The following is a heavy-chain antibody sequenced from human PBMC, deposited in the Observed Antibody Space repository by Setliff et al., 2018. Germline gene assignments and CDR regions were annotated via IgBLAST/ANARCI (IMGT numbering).Heavy chain of an antibody. CDR3: ARHHAQYYSDSSGYFYEDWYFEL. Sequence: SETLSLTCTVSGGSISNYYWSWIRQPPGKGLEWIGYIYYSGTTDSIPSLKRRVTISVDTSKNQFSLKLSSVTAADTAVYYCARHHAQYYSDSSGYFYEDWYFELWGRGTLVTVSS. CDR1: GGSISNYY. CDR2: IYYSGTT. V-gene: IGHV4-59*08. J-gene: IGHJ2*01. D-gene: IGHD3-22*01.